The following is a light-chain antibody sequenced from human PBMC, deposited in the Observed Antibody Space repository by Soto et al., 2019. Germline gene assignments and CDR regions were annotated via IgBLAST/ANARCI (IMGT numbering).Light chain of an antibody. Sequence: EIVLTQSPATRSLSPGERATLSCRASQSVSSYLAWYQQKPGQAPRLLIYDASNRATGIPARFSGSGSGTDFTLTISSLEPEDFAVYYCQQRSNWPPYTFGQGTKLESK. CDR2: DAS. CDR3: QQRSNWPPYT. CDR1: QSVSSY. J-gene: IGKJ2*01. V-gene: IGKV3-11*01.